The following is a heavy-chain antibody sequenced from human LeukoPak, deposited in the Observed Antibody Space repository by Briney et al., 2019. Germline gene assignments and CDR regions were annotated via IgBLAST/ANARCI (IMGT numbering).Heavy chain of an antibody. CDR1: GESLSNYY. Sequence: SETLSLTCAVYGESLSNYYWSWIRQPPGKGLEWIGEIHHSGTTNYKWSLESRVTISVDTSKNQFSLKLISVTAADTGVYYCARSPANSWSNFDYWGEGTLVTVSS. CDR3: ARSPANSWSNFDY. V-gene: IGHV4-34*01. J-gene: IGHJ4*02. D-gene: IGHD6-13*01. CDR2: IHHSGTT.